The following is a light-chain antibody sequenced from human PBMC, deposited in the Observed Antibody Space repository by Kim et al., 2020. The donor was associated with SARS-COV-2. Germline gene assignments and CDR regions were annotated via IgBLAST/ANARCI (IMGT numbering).Light chain of an antibody. V-gene: IGLV4-69*01. J-gene: IGLJ3*02. CDR2: LNSDGSH. Sequence: QLVLTQSPSASASLGASVKLTCTLSSGHNSYAIPWHQQQPEKGPRYLMKLNSDGSHTKGDGIPDRFSGSSSGAERYLTISSLQSEDEADYYCQTWGTGILVFGGGTQLTV. CDR1: SGHNSYA. CDR3: QTWGTGILV.